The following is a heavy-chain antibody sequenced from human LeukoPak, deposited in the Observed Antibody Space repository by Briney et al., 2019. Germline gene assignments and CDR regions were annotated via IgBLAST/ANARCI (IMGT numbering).Heavy chain of an antibody. V-gene: IGHV3-49*04. CDR2: IRSKAYGGTT. CDR1: GFTFGDYA. Sequence: SLRLSCTASGFTFGDYAMSWVRQAXGKGLEWVGFIRSKAYGGTTEYAASVKGRFTISRDDSKSIAYLQMNSLKTEDTAVYYCTRERRLYYYGMDVWGQGTTVTVSS. CDR3: TRERRLYYYGMDV. J-gene: IGHJ6*02.